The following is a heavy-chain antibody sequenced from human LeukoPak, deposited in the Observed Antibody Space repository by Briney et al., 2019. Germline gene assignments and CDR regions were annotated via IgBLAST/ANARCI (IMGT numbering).Heavy chain of an antibody. CDR3: AKGQVTGYYIGFDY. CDR1: GFTFDDYA. CDR2: ISWNSGSI. D-gene: IGHD3-9*01. J-gene: IGHJ4*02. V-gene: IGHV3-9*01. Sequence: GGSLRLSCAASGFTFDDYAMHWVRQAPGKGLEWVSGISWNSGSIGYADSVKGRFTISRDNAKNSLYLQMNSLRAEDTALYYCAKGQVTGYYIGFDYWGQGTLVTVSS.